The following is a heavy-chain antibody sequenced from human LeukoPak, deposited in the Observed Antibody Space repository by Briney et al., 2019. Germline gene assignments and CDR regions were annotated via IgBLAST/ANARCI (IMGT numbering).Heavy chain of an antibody. D-gene: IGHD3-22*01. J-gene: IGHJ5*02. CDR2: ISYDGSNK. CDR1: GFTFSSYA. CDR3: TADPYYDASGPPRWFDP. Sequence: GRSLRLSCAASGFTFSSYAMHWVRQAPGKGLEWVAVISYDGSNKYYADSVKGRFTISRDNSKNTLHLQMNSLRADDTAVYYCTADPYYDASGPPRWFDPWGQGTLVTVSS. V-gene: IGHV3-30-3*01.